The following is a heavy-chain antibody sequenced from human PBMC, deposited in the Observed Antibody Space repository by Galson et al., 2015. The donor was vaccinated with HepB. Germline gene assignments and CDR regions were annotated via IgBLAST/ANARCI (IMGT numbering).Heavy chain of an antibody. J-gene: IGHJ3*02. V-gene: IGHV5-10-1*01. CDR2: IDPSDSYT. CDR3: ASRVSDSSSWYKADAFDI. Sequence: QSGAEVKKPGESLRISCKGSGYSFTSYWISWVRQMPGKGLEWMGRIDPSDSYTNYSPSFQDHVTISADKSISTAYLQWSSLKASDTAMYYCASRVSDSSSWYKADAFDIWGQGTMVTVSS. CDR1: GYSFTSYW. D-gene: IGHD6-13*01.